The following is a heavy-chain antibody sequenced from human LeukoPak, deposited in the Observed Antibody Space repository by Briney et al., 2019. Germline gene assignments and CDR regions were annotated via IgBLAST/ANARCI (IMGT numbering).Heavy chain of an antibody. Sequence: PSETLSLTCTVSGGFLSSYYWSWIRQPAGKGLEWIGRIYTSGSTNYNPSLKSRVTMSVDTSKNQFPLKLSSVTAADTAVYYCARVRSSSRTIYYYYYMDVWGKGTTVTVSS. J-gene: IGHJ6*03. CDR2: IYTSGST. V-gene: IGHV4-4*07. CDR3: ARVRSSSRTIYYYYYMDV. D-gene: IGHD6-13*01. CDR1: GGFLSSYY.